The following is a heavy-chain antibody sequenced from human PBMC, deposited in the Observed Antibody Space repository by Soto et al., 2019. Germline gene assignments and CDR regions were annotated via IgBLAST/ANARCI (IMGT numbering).Heavy chain of an antibody. CDR2: ISWNSGSI. CDR1: GFTFDDYA. J-gene: IGHJ4*02. Sequence: LRLSCAASGFTFDDYAMHWVRQAPGKGLEWVSGISWNSGSIGYADSVKGRFTISRDNAKNSLYLQMNSLRAEDTALYYCAKDSAGRYDSSGYQSLDYWGQGTLVTVSS. CDR3: AKDSAGRYDSSGYQSLDY. V-gene: IGHV3-9*01. D-gene: IGHD3-22*01.